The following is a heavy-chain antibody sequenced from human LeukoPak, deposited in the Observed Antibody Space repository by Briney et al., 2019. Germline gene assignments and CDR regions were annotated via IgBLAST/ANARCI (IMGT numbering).Heavy chain of an antibody. Sequence: SETLSLTCSVSGGYINSYYWSWIRQPPGKGLEWIGEINHSGSTNYNPSLKSRVTISVDTSKNQFSLKLSSVTAADTAVYYCARGLPYSSSWYVYWGQGTLVTVSS. D-gene: IGHD6-13*01. CDR2: INHSGST. CDR1: GGYINSYY. CDR3: ARGLPYSSSWYVY. J-gene: IGHJ4*02. V-gene: IGHV4-34*01.